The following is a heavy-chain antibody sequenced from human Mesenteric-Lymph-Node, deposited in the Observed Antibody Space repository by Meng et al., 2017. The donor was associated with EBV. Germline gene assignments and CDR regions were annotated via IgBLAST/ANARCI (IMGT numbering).Heavy chain of an antibody. CDR2: MNPCSGGR. CDR3: AISEGGYVDGNRDY. J-gene: IGHJ4*02. D-gene: IGHD5-18*01. CDR1: GYTFTDSR. Sequence: QVDAGPCGAAGKMGGGAVKVSHKASGYTFTDSRFRWVRQAPGQGLEWKGRMNPCSGGRDYAKMFRDGATITRDTFVSTAYMEVKRLTFDDTAMYSCAISEGGYVDGNRDYWGQGTLVTVSS. V-gene: IGHV1-2*06.